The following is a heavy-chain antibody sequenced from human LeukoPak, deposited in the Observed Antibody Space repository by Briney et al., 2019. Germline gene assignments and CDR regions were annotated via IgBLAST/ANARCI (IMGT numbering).Heavy chain of an antibody. V-gene: IGHV4-34*01. Sequence: SETLSLTCAVYGGSFSGYYWSWIRQPPGKGLEWIGEINHSGSTNYNPSLKSRVTISVDTSKNQFSLKLRSVTAADTAVYYCARRSIFGVVTPMDYWGQGTLVTVSS. J-gene: IGHJ4*02. D-gene: IGHD3-3*01. CDR3: ARRSIFGVVTPMDY. CDR1: GGSFSGYY. CDR2: INHSGST.